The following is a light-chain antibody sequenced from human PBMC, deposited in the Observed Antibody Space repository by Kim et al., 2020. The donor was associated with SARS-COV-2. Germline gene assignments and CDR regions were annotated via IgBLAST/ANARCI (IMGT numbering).Light chain of an antibody. CDR3: SSYAGSNNFV. J-gene: IGLJ1*01. V-gene: IGLV2-8*01. CDR1: SSDVGGYNF. Sequence: QSALTQPPSASGSPGQSVTISCTGTSSDVGGYNFVSWYQQHPGKAPKLIIYDVSKWPSGVPDRFSGSLSGNTASLTVSGLQAEDEADYYCSSYAGSNNFVFGTGTKVTVL. CDR2: DVS.